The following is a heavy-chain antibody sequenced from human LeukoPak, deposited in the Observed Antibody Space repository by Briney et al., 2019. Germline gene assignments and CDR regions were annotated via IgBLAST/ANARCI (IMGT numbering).Heavy chain of an antibody. CDR2: INHSGST. J-gene: IGHJ4*02. V-gene: IGHV4-34*01. CDR1: GVSFSGYY. Sequence: PSESLSLTCAVYGVSFSGYYWSWIRQPPGKGLEWIGEINHSGSTNYNPSLKSRVTISVDTSKNQFSLKLSSVTAADTAVYYCARRRVAGSFGYWGQGTLVTVSS. CDR3: ARRRVAGSFGY. D-gene: IGHD6-19*01.